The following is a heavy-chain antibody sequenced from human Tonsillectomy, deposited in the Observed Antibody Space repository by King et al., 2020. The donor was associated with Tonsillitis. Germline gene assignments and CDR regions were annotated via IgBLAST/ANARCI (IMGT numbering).Heavy chain of an antibody. CDR1: GGSISSSSYF. CDR3: ARAAYDYTWGNYDN. V-gene: IGHV4-39*07. CDR2: IYYSGST. J-gene: IGHJ4*02. D-gene: IGHD3-16*01. Sequence: LQLQESGPGLVKPSETLSLTCTVSGGSISSSSYFWVWIRQPPGKGLEWIASIYYSGSTYYNPSLKSRVSISVDTSKNQFSLKLNSVTAADMAVYYCARAAYDYTWGNYDNWGQGTLVTVSS.